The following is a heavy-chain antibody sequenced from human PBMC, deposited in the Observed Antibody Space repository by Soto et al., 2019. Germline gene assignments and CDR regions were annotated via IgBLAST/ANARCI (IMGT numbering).Heavy chain of an antibody. D-gene: IGHD2-15*01. CDR1: GFIFSNYG. V-gene: IGHV3-30*18. CDR3: AKRGGVVGGSEHPFFEY. Sequence: QVQLVESGGGVVQPGKSLRLSCAASGFIFSNYGMHWVRQAPGKGLEWVALIPFDGKNSNYADSVKGRFTIYRDNPKNTLYLEMNSLRPEDTAFYYCAKRGGVVGGSEHPFFEYWGQGTLVTVSS. CDR2: IPFDGKNS. J-gene: IGHJ4*02.